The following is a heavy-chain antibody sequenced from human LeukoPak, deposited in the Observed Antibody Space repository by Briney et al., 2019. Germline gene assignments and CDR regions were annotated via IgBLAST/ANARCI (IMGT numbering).Heavy chain of an antibody. CDR2: IDNIGST. CDR1: SGSISTSNYN. Sequence: SETLSLTCTVSSGSISTSNYNWAWIRQPPGKGLEWIGNIDNIGSTYYNPSLQSRVTISVDKSKDQLSLKLNSVTATDTAIYYCARPPGIAAAWFDPWGQGTLVTVSS. CDR3: ARPPGIAAAWFDP. D-gene: IGHD6-13*01. V-gene: IGHV4-39*01. J-gene: IGHJ5*02.